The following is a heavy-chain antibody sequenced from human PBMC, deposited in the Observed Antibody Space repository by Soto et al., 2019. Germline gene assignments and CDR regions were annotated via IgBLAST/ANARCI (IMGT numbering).Heavy chain of an antibody. Sequence: VKPSCEASGYGFTSSGISWVQQATGQGLEWMGWISAYNGNTNYAQKLQGRVTMTTDTSTSTAYMELRSLRSDDTAVYYCAREGPTFDSSGYYPYDYWGQATLGTVS. CDR1: GYGFTSSG. CDR3: AREGPTFDSSGYYPYDY. CDR2: ISAYNGNT. J-gene: IGHJ4*02. V-gene: IGHV1-18*01. D-gene: IGHD3-22*01.